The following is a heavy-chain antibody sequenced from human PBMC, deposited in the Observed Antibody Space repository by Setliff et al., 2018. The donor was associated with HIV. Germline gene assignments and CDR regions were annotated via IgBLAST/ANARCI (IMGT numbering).Heavy chain of an antibody. V-gene: IGHV1-46*02. Sequence: GASVKVSCKASGYTFNNYYMHWVRQAPGQGLEWMGIINPSDNRTYYAQKFQGRVTMTRDTSTSSVYMELRSLRSDDTAVYYCARKSLTGTIDSWGQGTLVTVSS. CDR2: INPSDNRT. CDR1: GYTFNNYY. J-gene: IGHJ4*02. D-gene: IGHD1-1*01. CDR3: ARKSLTGTIDS.